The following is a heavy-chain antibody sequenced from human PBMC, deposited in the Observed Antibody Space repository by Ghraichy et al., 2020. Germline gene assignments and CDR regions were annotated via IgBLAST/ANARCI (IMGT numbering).Heavy chain of an antibody. V-gene: IGHV3-23*01. D-gene: IGHD3/OR15-3a*01. J-gene: IGHJ1*01. Sequence: LSLTCAASGFTFRTYAMSWVRQAPGKGLEWVSAITDNGGTTYDAESVKGRFTISRDNSKNTLFLQMNSLRGEDTAVYYCANFARDWPNEYLQHWGQGALVTVSS. CDR1: GFTFRTYA. CDR2: ITDNGGTT. CDR3: ANFARDWPNEYLQH.